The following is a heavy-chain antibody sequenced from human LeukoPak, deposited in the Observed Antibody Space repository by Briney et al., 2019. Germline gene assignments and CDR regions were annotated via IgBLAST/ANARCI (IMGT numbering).Heavy chain of an antibody. CDR1: GFTFSGYA. D-gene: IGHD2-2*01. CDR2: ISYDGSNK. CDR3: ARVMRCSSTSCYYYYYGMDV. Sequence: GGSLRLSCAASGFTFSGYAMHWVRQAPGKGLEWVAVISYDGSNKYYADSVKGRFTISRDNSKNTLYLQMNSLRAEDSAVYYCARVMRCSSTSCYYYYYGMDVWGQGTTVTVSS. V-gene: IGHV3-30-3*01. J-gene: IGHJ6*02.